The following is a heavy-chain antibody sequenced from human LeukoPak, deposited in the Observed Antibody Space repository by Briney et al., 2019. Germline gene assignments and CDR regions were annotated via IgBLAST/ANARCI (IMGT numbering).Heavy chain of an antibody. CDR1: GFTFSNYW. Sequence: PGGSLRLSCAASGFTFSNYWMTWVRRAPGKGLEWVANIKQDGGERDYVDSVKGRFTISRDDAKNSLYLQMNSLRAEDTAVYYCARGITMANWGQGTLVTVSS. D-gene: IGHD3-10*01. CDR3: ARGITMAN. J-gene: IGHJ4*02. CDR2: IKQDGGER. V-gene: IGHV3-7*04.